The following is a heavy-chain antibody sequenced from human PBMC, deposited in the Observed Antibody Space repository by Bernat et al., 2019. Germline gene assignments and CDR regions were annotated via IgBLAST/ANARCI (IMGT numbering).Heavy chain of an antibody. V-gene: IGHV3-30*01. D-gene: IGHD3-3*01. CDR3: ARQNYDFWSGDCDY. CDR2: ISYDGSNK. J-gene: IGHJ4*02. Sequence: QVQLVESGGGVVQPGRSLRLSCAASGFTFSSYAMHWVRQAPGKGLEWVAVISYDGSNKYYADSVKGRVTISRDNSKNTLYLQMNSLRAEDTAVYYCARQNYDFWSGDCDYWGQGTLVTVSS. CDR1: GFTFSSYA.